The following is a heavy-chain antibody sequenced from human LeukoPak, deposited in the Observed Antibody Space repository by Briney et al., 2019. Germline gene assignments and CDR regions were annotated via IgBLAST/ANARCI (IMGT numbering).Heavy chain of an antibody. CDR1: GDSINSNY. D-gene: IGHD2-2*01. CDR2: IYYGGST. CDR3: ASAPRLGYCSSTSCYRFFDY. J-gene: IGHJ4*02. Sequence: PSETLSLTCSVSGDSINSNYWSWMRQPPGKGLEWIGYIYYGGSTNYNPSLKSRVSMSVDTSKNQFSLNLSSVTAADTAVYYCASAPRLGYCSSTSCYRFFDYWGQGTLVTVSS. V-gene: IGHV4-59*01.